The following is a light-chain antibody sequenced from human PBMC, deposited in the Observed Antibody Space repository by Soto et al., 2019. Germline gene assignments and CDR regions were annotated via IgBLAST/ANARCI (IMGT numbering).Light chain of an antibody. Sequence: QSVLTQPASVSGSPGQSITIYCTGTSSDVGDYNYVSWYQQHPGKAPKLMIYEVSNRPSGVSNRFSGSKSGNTASLTISGLQTEDEADYYCYSYASSSIVVFGGGTQLTVL. CDR1: SSDVGDYNY. V-gene: IGLV2-14*01. CDR2: EVS. J-gene: IGLJ2*01. CDR3: YSYASSSIVV.